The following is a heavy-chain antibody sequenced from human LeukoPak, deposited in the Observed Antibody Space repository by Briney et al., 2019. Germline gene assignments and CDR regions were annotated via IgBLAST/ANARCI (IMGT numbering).Heavy chain of an antibody. J-gene: IGHJ3*02. D-gene: IGHD3-22*01. CDR3: ARDPYYYDSSGYLAGGGAFDI. CDR2: IYYSGST. Sequence: SETLSLTCAVYGGSFTDYYWGWIRQPPGKGLEWIGSIYYSGSTYYNPSLKSRVTISVDTSKNQFSLKLSSVTAADTAVYYCARDPYYYDSSGYLAGGGAFDIWGQGTMVTVSS. CDR1: GGSFTDYY. V-gene: IGHV4-34*01.